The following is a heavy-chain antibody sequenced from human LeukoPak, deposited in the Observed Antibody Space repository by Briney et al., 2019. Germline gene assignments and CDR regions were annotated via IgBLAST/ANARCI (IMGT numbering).Heavy chain of an antibody. CDR2: IYYSGST. CDR1: GDSISPYY. J-gene: IGHJ4*02. CDR3: ASHGGGYDSNSSGTFDY. V-gene: IGHV4-59*01. Sequence: KTSETLSLTCTVSGDSISPYYWSWIRQPPGKGLDWIGYIYYSGSTNYNPSLKRRVTISLDTSTHHFSLKLSSVTAADTAVYYCASHGGGYDSNSSGTFDYWGQGTLVTVAS. D-gene: IGHD6-6*01.